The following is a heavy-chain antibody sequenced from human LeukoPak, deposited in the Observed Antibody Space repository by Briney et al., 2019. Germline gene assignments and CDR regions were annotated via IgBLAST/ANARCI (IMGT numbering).Heavy chain of an antibody. J-gene: IGHJ4*02. Sequence: PGGSLRLSCAASGFAFSSYWMSWVRQAPGKGLEWVANIKQDGSEKYYVDSVKGRFTISRDNAKNSLYLQMNSLRAEDTAVYYCARDGIVATRALDCWGQGTLVTVSS. CDR3: ARDGIVATRALDC. CDR1: GFAFSSYW. V-gene: IGHV3-7*01. CDR2: IKQDGSEK. D-gene: IGHD5-12*01.